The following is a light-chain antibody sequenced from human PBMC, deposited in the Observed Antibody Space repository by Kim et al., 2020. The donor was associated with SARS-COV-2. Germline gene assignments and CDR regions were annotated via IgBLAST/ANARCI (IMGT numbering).Light chain of an antibody. CDR1: QGISSY. CDR2: AAS. CDR3: QQYYSYPMYT. J-gene: IGKJ2*01. Sequence: AIRITQSPSSLSASTGDRVTITCRASQGISSYLAWYQQKPGKAPKLLIYAASTLQSGVPSRFSGSGSGTDFTLTISCLQSEDFATYYCQQYYSYPMYTFGQGTKREI. V-gene: IGKV1-8*01.